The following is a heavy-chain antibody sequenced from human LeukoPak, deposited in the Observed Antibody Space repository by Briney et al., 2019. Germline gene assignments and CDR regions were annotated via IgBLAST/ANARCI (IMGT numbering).Heavy chain of an antibody. D-gene: IGHD3-22*01. Sequence: GGSLRLSCAASGFTFSSYAMHWVRQAPGKGLEWVAVISYDGSNNYYADSVKGRFTISRDNSKNTLYLQMNSLRAEDTAVYYCARVRNYYDSSALFDYWGQGTLVTVSS. CDR2: ISYDGSNN. CDR3: ARVRNYYDSSALFDY. CDR1: GFTFSSYA. V-gene: IGHV3-30*04. J-gene: IGHJ4*02.